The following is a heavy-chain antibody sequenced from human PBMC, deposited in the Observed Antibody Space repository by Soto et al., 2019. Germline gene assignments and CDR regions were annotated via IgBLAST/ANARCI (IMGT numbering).Heavy chain of an antibody. CDR2: IYYSGST. Sequence: PSETLSLTCTVSGGCISSSSYYWGWIRQPPGKGLEWIGSIYYSGSTYYNPSLKSRVTISVDTSKNQFSLKLSSVTAADTAVYYCARVAMNQYGESYYYGMDVWGQGTTVTVSS. V-gene: IGHV4-39*01. D-gene: IGHD4-17*01. CDR3: ARVAMNQYGESYYYGMDV. CDR1: GGCISSSSYY. J-gene: IGHJ6*02.